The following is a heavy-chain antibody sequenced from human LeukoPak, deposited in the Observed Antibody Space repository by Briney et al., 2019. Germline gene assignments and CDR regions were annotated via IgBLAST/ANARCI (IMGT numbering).Heavy chain of an antibody. CDR1: GFTFNNAW. D-gene: IGHD2-2*01. CDR2: IKSKTDGGTT. Sequence: GGSLRLSCAASGFTFNNAWMSWVRQAPGKGLEWVGRIKSKTDGGTTDYAAPVKGRFTISRDDSKNTLYLQMNSLKTEDTAVYYCTTDPSVVVVPAADYWGQGTLVTVSS. CDR3: TTDPSVVVVPAADY. V-gene: IGHV3-15*01. J-gene: IGHJ4*02.